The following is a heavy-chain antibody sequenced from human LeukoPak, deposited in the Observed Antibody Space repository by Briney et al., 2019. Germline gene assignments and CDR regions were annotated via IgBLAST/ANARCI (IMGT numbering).Heavy chain of an antibody. V-gene: IGHV3-15*01. CDR2: IKSKSNGATP. CDR3: VTDLRREQLYVDY. J-gene: IGHJ4*02. CDR1: GFSFNNAW. D-gene: IGHD1-26*01. Sequence: GGSLRLSCAASGFSFNNAWMTWVRQAPGKGLEWVGRIKSKSNGATPDYAAPVKGRFTISRDDEKNTLYLQMNSLQTEDTAVYYCVTDLRREQLYVDYWGQGTLVTVSS.